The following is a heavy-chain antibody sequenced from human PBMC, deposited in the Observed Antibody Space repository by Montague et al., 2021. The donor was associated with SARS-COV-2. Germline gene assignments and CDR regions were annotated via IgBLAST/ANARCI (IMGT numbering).Heavy chain of an antibody. Sequence: SETLSLTCTVSGCSISSYYSCWIRPPAGKGLEFIGRSSTSGSTNYNPSLNRRVTMSVDTSKNQFSLQLSYVTAADTAVYYSAREAWFGGKTSASEYYGMDVWGQGTTVTVSS. J-gene: IGHJ6*02. CDR1: GCSISSYY. D-gene: IGHD3-10*01. CDR3: AREAWFGGKTSASEYYGMDV. V-gene: IGHV4-4*07. CDR2: SSTSGST.